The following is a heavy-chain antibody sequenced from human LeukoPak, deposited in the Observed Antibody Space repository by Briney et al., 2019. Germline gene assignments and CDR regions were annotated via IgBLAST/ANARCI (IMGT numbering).Heavy chain of an antibody. CDR2: INHSGST. J-gene: IGHJ4*02. Sequence: SSETLSLTCAVYGGSFSGYYWYWIRQPPGKGLEWIGEINHSGSTNYNPSLKSRVTISVDTSKNQFSLKLSSVTAADTAVYYCARVPEYYDSSFFDYWGQGTLVTVSS. D-gene: IGHD3-22*01. V-gene: IGHV4-34*01. CDR1: GGSFSGYY. CDR3: ARVPEYYDSSFFDY.